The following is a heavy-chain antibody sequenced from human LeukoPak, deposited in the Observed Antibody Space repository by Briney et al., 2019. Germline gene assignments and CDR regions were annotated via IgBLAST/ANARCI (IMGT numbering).Heavy chain of an antibody. D-gene: IGHD3-10*01. CDR3: ARDVYYYGSGSPNDY. J-gene: IGHJ4*02. CDR1: GGSISSYY. CDR2: IYHSGST. V-gene: IGHV4-38-2*02. Sequence: SETLSLTCTVSGGSISSYYWNWIRQPPGKGLEWIGSIYHSGSTYYKPSLKSRVTISVDTSKNQFSLKLSSVTAADTAVYYCARDVYYYGSGSPNDYWGQGTLVTVSS.